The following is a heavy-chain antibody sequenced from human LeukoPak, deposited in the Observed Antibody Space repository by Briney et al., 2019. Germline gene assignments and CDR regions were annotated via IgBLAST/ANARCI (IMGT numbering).Heavy chain of an antibody. CDR1: GFTFNYYW. J-gene: IGHJ3*02. CDR2: IKQDGSEK. Sequence: GGSLRLSCAASGFTFNYYWMRWVRQPPGKGLEGVAKIKQDGSEKRYVDPMKGRFTISRDNANNSLYLHMNSLRVEDTAIYYCARNQKGASDAFDIWGLGTMVTVSS. V-gene: IGHV3-7*01. CDR3: ARNQKGASDAFDI.